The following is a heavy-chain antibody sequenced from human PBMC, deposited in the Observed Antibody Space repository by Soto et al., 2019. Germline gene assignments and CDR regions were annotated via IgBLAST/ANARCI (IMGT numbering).Heavy chain of an antibody. D-gene: IGHD4-4*01. CDR1: GFIITEFF. CDR3: AKVRSKDPGLPAY. V-gene: IGHV3-66*01. J-gene: IGHJ4*02. Sequence: GGSLRLSCAASGFIITEFFMTWVRQAPGTGMEWVAVISDGGDTHHADSVKGRFTISRDISKNTVYLQMNTLRAEDTAVYYCAKVRSKDPGLPAYWGQGTLVTVSS. CDR2: ISDGGDT.